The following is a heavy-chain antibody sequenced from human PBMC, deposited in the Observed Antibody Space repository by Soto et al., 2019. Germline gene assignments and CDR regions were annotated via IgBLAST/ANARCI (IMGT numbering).Heavy chain of an antibody. D-gene: IGHD3-10*01. CDR1: GYTFTGYY. CDR2: INPNSGGT. Sequence: ASVKVSCKASGYTFTGYYMHGVRQAPGQGLEWMGWINPNSGGTNYAQKFQGWVTMTRDTSISTAYMELSRLRSDDTAVYYCARECFHGSGSYSNFDYWGQGTLVTVSS. V-gene: IGHV1-2*04. CDR3: ARECFHGSGSYSNFDY. J-gene: IGHJ4*02.